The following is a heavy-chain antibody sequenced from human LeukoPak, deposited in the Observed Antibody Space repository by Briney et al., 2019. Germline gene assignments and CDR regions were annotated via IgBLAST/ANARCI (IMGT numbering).Heavy chain of an antibody. CDR3: AHRPYSSSSMDV. D-gene: IGHD6-13*01. CDR1: GFSLSTSGVG. CDR2: ISWNDDK. Sequence: SAPTLVNPTQSLTLSCNLSGFSLSTSGVGVGWIRHPTGEALGSLALISWNDDKRYSPSLKSRLTITKDTSKNQVVLTMTNMDPVDTATYYCAHRPYSSSSMDVWGQGTTVTVSS. J-gene: IGHJ6*02. V-gene: IGHV2-5*01.